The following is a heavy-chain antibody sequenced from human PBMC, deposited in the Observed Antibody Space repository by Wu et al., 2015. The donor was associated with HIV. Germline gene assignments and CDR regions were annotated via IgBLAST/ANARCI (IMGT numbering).Heavy chain of an antibody. J-gene: IGHJ4*02. V-gene: IGHV1-46*01. CDR1: GYTFTSYY. Sequence: QVQLVQSGAEVKKPGASVKVSCKASGYTFTSYYMHWVRQAPGQGLEWMGIINPNGGSTNYTQKFQGRVTMTRDTSTSTVYMELSSLRSEDTAVYYCARAFGSWYTGHFDYWGQGTLVTVSS. CDR2: INPNGGST. D-gene: IGHD6-13*01. CDR3: ARAFGSWYTGHFDY.